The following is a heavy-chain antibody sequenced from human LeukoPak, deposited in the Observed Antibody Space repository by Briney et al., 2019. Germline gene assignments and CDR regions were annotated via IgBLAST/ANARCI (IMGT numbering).Heavy chain of an antibody. CDR3: ARESVSGYYFDY. D-gene: IGHD3-3*01. V-gene: IGHV1-2*02. J-gene: IGHJ4*02. Sequence: ASVKVSCKASGYTFTGYYMHWVRQAPGQGLEWMGYINPTSGGTNYAQRFQGRVTMTRDTSISTAYMELSRLRSDDTAVYYCARESVSGYYFDYWGQGTLVTVSS. CDR2: INPTSGGT. CDR1: GYTFTGYY.